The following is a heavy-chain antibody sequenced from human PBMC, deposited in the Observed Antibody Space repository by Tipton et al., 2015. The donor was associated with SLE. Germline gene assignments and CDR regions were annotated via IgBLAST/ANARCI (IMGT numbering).Heavy chain of an antibody. Sequence: SLRLSCAASGFTFRNFAMSWVRQAPGKGLEWVAVISYDGSNKYYADSVKGRFTISRDNSKNTLYLQMNSLRAEDTAVYYCASRPGSWYGIDPWGQGTLVTVSP. CDR3: ASRPGSWYGIDP. V-gene: IGHV3-30*04. D-gene: IGHD6-13*01. CDR2: ISYDGSNK. J-gene: IGHJ5*02. CDR1: GFTFRNFA.